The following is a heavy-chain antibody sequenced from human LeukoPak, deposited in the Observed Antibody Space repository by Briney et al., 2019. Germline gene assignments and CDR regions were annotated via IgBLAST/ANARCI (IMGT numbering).Heavy chain of an antibody. J-gene: IGHJ4*02. Sequence: SETLSLTCTVSGGSISSYYWSWIRQPPGKGLERIGYIYYSGSTYYNPSLKSRVTISVDTSKKQFSLKLSSVTAADTAVYYCARRNYDLYYFDYWGQGTLVTVSS. CDR1: GGSISSYY. V-gene: IGHV4-59*12. CDR3: ARRNYDLYYFDY. D-gene: IGHD1-7*01. CDR2: IYYSGST.